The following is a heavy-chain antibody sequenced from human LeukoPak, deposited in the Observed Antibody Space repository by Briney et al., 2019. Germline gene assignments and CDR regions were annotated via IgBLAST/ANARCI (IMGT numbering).Heavy chain of an antibody. Sequence: SQTLSLTCTVSGGSISSGGYYWSWIRQHPGKGLEWIGYIYYSGSTYYNPSLKSRVTISVDTSKNQFSLKLSSVTAADTAVYYCAGVPGYSSGWSDRYFDLWGRGTLVTVSS. CDR2: IYYSGST. V-gene: IGHV4-31*03. CDR3: AGVPGYSSGWSDRYFDL. J-gene: IGHJ2*01. D-gene: IGHD6-19*01. CDR1: GGSISSGGYY.